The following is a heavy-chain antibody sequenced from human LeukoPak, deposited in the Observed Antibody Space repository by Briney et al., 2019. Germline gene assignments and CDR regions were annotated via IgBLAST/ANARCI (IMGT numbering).Heavy chain of an antibody. CDR3: ARVKPGHDVGDY. V-gene: IGHV1-18*01. CDR1: GYTFTSYG. J-gene: IGHJ4*02. Sequence: ASVKVSCKASGYTFTSYGISWVRQAPGQGLEWMGWISAYNGNTNYAQKPQGRVTMTTDTSTSTAYMELRSLRSDDTAVYYCARVKPGHDVGDYWGQGTLVTVSS. CDR2: ISAYNGNT.